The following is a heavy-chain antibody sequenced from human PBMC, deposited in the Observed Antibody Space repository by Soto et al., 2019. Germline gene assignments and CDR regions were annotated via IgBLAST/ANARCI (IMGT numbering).Heavy chain of an antibody. CDR1: GFTFSSHG. CDR3: AKNRYSSSWSYFDY. Sequence: QVQLVESGGGVVQPGRSLRLSCAASGFTFSSHGMHWVRQAPGKGLEWVAVISYDGSKKYYADSVKGRFTISRDNSKNTLYLQMNSLRAEDTAVYYCAKNRYSSSWSYFDYWGQGALVTVSS. CDR2: ISYDGSKK. J-gene: IGHJ4*02. V-gene: IGHV3-30*18. D-gene: IGHD6-13*01.